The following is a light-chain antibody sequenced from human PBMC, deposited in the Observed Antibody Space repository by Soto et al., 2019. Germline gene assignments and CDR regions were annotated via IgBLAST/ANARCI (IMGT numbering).Light chain of an antibody. Sequence: QSVLTQAPSASGTPGQRVTISCSGSSSNIGTNYVCWYQQLPGTAPKLLIYRDNQRPSGVPDRFSGSKSGTSASLAISGLRSEDEADYYCAAWDDSLSGRVFGGGTQLTVL. V-gene: IGLV1-47*01. J-gene: IGLJ3*02. CDR1: SSNIGTNY. CDR2: RDN. CDR3: AAWDDSLSGRV.